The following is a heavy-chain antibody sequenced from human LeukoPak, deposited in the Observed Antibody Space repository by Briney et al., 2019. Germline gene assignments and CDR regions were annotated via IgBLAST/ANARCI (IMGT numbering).Heavy chain of an antibody. CDR2: ISYDGSNK. Sequence: PGRSLRLSCAASGFTFSSYGMHWVRQAPGKGLEWVAVISYDGSNKYYADSVKGRFTISRDNSKNALYLQMNSLRAEDTAVYYCAREQIVVVPAAKEDAFDIWGQGTMVTVSS. D-gene: IGHD2-2*01. CDR1: GFTFSSYG. V-gene: IGHV3-30*03. J-gene: IGHJ3*02. CDR3: AREQIVVVPAAKEDAFDI.